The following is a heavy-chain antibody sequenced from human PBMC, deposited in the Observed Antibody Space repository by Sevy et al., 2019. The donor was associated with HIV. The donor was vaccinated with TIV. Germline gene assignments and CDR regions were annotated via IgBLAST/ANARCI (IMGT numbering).Heavy chain of an antibody. V-gene: IGHV3-11*06. CDR2: ISSSSSYT. D-gene: IGHD2-2*01. CDR3: ARGGDSIVVVPAAKWFDP. CDR1: GFTFSDYY. Sequence: GGSLRLSCAASGFTFSDYYMSWIRQAPGKGLEWVSYISSSSSYTNYADSVKGRFTISRDNAKNSLSLQMNSLRAEDTAVYYCARGGDSIVVVPAAKWFDPWGQGTLVTVSS. J-gene: IGHJ5*02.